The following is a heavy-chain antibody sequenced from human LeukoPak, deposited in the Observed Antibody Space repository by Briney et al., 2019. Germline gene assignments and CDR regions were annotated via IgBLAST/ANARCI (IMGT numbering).Heavy chain of an antibody. V-gene: IGHV3-48*04. CDR3: ARDLVRTDAFDI. CDR1: GFTLSSYS. D-gene: IGHD1-26*01. CDR2: ISGSTGTI. J-gene: IGHJ3*02. Sequence: GGSLRLSCAASGFTLSSYSMNWVRQAPGKGLEWVSYISGSTGTIYYADSVKGRFTISRDNAKNSLYLQMNSLRAEDTALYYCARDLVRTDAFDIWGQGTMVTVSS.